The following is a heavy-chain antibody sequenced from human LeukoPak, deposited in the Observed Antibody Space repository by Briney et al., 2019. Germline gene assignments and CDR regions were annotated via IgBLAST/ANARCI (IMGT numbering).Heavy chain of an antibody. CDR1: GGTFISYA. Sequence: SVKVSCKASGGTFISYAISWVRQAPGQGLEWMGGIIPIFGTANYAQKFQGRVTITADESTSTAYMELSSPRSEDTAVYYCATYIKRDCSSTSCYSKSRKFGYHYYYGMDVWGQGTTVTVSS. V-gene: IGHV1-69*13. J-gene: IGHJ6*02. CDR2: IIPIFGTA. CDR3: ATYIKRDCSSTSCYSKSRKFGYHYYYGMDV. D-gene: IGHD2-2*01.